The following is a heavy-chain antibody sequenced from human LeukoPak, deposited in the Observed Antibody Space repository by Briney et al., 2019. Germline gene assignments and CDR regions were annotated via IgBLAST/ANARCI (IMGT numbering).Heavy chain of an antibody. D-gene: IGHD5-18*01. J-gene: IGHJ4*02. Sequence: GGSLRLSCAASAFTFSSYGMHWVRQAPGKGLEWVAFIRYGGNNLYYGDSVKGRFTISRDNAKNSLYLQMNSLRAEDTAVYYCARAWTGYSYGDYWGQGTLVTVSS. CDR1: AFTFSSYG. CDR3: ARAWTGYSYGDY. CDR2: IRYGGNNL. V-gene: IGHV3-30*02.